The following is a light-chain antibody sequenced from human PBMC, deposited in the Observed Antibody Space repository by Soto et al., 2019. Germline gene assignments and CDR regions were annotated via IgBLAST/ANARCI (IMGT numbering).Light chain of an antibody. CDR1: QSVSSN. CDR3: QQYNNWPQALT. V-gene: IGKV3-15*01. Sequence: EIVMTQSPATLSVSPGERATLSCRASQSVSSNLAWYQQKPGQAPRLLIYGASTRATGIPARFSGSGSGTEFTLTISSLQSEHFAVYYCQQYNNWPQALTFGGGTKVDIK. J-gene: IGKJ4*01. CDR2: GAS.